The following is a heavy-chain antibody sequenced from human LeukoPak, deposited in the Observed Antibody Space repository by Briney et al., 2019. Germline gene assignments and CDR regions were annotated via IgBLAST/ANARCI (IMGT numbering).Heavy chain of an antibody. J-gene: IGHJ6*04. CDR1: GGTFSRYS. Sequence: SVKVSCKASGGTFSRYSIRWVRQAPGQGLEWMGGIIPIFGTPNYAQKFQGRVTITADKSTSTACMELSSLRSEDTAVYYCARGLSRVVVVVAATAYYYYGMDVWGKGTTVTVSS. V-gene: IGHV1-69*06. D-gene: IGHD2-15*01. CDR3: ARGLSRVVVVVAATAYYYYGMDV. CDR2: IIPIFGTP.